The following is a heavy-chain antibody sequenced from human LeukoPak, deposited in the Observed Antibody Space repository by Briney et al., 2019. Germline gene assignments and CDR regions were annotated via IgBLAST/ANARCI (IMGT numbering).Heavy chain of an antibody. CDR1: GFTFSSHS. CDR3: ARANRVDIVATRLPDRIDY. J-gene: IGHJ4*02. Sequence: PGGSLRLSCAASGFTFSSHSMNWVRQAPGKGLEWVSSISSSSSYIYYADSVKGRFTISRDNAKNSLYLQMNSLRAEDTAVYYCARANRVDIVATRLPDRIDYWGQGTLVTVSS. CDR2: ISSSSSYI. V-gene: IGHV3-21*01. D-gene: IGHD5-12*01.